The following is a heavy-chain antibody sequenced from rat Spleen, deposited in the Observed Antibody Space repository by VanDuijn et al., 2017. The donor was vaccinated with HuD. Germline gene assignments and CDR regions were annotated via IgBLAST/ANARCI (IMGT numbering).Heavy chain of an antibody. V-gene: IGHV5-22*01. D-gene: IGHD1-11*01. CDR3: ATRDGGYPG. CDR2: ISYEGSGT. Sequence: EVQLVESGGGLVQPGRSLKLSCAASGFTFSDYYMAWVRQAPKKGLEWVASISYEGSGTYYGDSVKCRFTISRDNAKSTLYLHMNSLRSEDTATYYCATRDGGYPGWGQGTLVTVSS. CDR1: GFTFSDYY. J-gene: IGHJ3*01.